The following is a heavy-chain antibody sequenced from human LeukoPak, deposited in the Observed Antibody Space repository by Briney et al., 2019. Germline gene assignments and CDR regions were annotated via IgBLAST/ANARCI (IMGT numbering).Heavy chain of an antibody. V-gene: IGHV1-18*01. CDR2: ISTSNGNT. CDR1: GFTFTKYG. D-gene: IGHD3-9*01. J-gene: IGHJ4*02. CDR3: ARTYDVLTGRDS. Sequence: ASVKVSCQASGFTFTKYGINWVRLAPGQGLEWVGWISTSNGNTDYGKKFQGRLTLTTDTSTSTAYMELRSLRSDDTAVYFCARTYDVLTGRDSWGQGTLVTVSS.